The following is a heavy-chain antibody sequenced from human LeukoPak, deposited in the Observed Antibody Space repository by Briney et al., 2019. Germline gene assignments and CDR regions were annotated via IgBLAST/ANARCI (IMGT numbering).Heavy chain of an antibody. CDR3: AKDQFPGNGIYDPFDK. CDR1: GFTFNIHA. D-gene: IGHD1-1*01. Sequence: PGGSLRLSCITSGFTFNIHAMSWVRQAPGKGLEWGSTIGGVAVSTDYADSVKGRFSFSRDDSKNTVYLEMNSLRVEDTALYYCAKDQFPGNGIYDPFDKWGQGTMVTV. CDR2: IGGVAVST. V-gene: IGHV3-23*01. J-gene: IGHJ3*02.